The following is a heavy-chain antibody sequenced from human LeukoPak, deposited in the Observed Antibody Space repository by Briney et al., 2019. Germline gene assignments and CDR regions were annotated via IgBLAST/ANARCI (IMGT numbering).Heavy chain of an antibody. CDR1: GYTFTSYA. CDR2: INAGNSNT. J-gene: IGHJ3*02. CDR3: ARTVENISPLDGHDAFDI. V-gene: IGHV1-3*01. Sequence: ASVKVSCKASGYTFTSYAMHWVRRAPGQRLEWMGWINAGNSNTKYSQKFQGRVTITRDTSASTAYMELSSLRSEDTAVYYCARTVENISPLDGHDAFDIGAKGRWSPSLQ. D-gene: IGHD2/OR15-2a*01.